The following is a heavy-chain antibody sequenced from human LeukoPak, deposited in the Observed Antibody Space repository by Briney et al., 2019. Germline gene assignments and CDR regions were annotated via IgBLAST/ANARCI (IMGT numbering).Heavy chain of an antibody. CDR2: ISGSGGST. Sequence: GGSLRLSCAASGFTFSSYGMSWVRQAPGKGLEWVSAISGSGGSTYYADSVKGRFTISRDNSKNTLYLQMNSLRAEDTAVYYCARETYSYDSSGYYYPSGFDYWGQGTLVTVSS. CDR3: ARETYSYDSSGYYYPSGFDY. CDR1: GFTFSSYG. D-gene: IGHD3-22*01. V-gene: IGHV3-23*01. J-gene: IGHJ4*02.